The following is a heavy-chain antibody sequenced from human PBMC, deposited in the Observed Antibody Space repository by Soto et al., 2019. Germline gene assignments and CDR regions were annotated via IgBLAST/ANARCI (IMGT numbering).Heavy chain of an antibody. J-gene: IGHJ6*02. V-gene: IGHV3-74*01. CDR1: EFAFNTYW. CDR2: INGDGITR. Sequence: EVQLVESGGGLVQPGGSLRLSCAASEFAFNTYWMHWVRQVPGKGLEWVSRINGDGITRTYADSVKGRFTISRDNAENILYLQMNSLRAEDTAVYYCSRDQAYGLDVWGQGTTVTVSS. CDR3: SRDQAYGLDV.